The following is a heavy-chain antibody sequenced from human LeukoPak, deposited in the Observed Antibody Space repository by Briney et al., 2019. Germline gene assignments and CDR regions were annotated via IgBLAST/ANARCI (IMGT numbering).Heavy chain of an antibody. V-gene: IGHV1-18*01. J-gene: IGHJ4*02. Sequence: ASVKVSCKASRYTFPSYGISWVRQAPGQGLEWMGWISAYNGNTNYAQKLQGRVTMTTDTSTSTAYMELRSLRSDDTPVYYCARGLIRGSGSCFDFWGQGTLVTVSS. CDR3: ARGLIRGSGSCFDF. D-gene: IGHD3-10*01. CDR2: ISAYNGNT. CDR1: RYTFPSYG.